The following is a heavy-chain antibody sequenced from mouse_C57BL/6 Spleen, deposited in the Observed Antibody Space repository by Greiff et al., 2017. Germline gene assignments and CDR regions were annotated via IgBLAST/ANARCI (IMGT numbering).Heavy chain of an antibody. CDR3: ARHVTTVACFAY. CDR2: ISSGGSYT. D-gene: IGHD1-1*01. J-gene: IGHJ3*01. V-gene: IGHV5-6*01. CDR1: GFTFSSYG. Sequence: EVKLMESGGDLVKPGGSLKLSCAASGFTFSSYGMSWVRQTPDKRLEWVATISSGGSYTYYPDSVKGRFTISRDNAKNTLYLRMSSRTSEDTAIYYCARHVTTVACFAYWGQGTLVTVSA.